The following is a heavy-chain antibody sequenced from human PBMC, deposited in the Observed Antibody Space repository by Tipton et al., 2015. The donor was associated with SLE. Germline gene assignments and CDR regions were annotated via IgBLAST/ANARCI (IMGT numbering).Heavy chain of an antibody. V-gene: IGHV4-4*07. CDR3: ASFLWYNSGSFDD. CDR2: IYSSGST. Sequence: TLSLTCTVSGVSFRVSYWSWIRQPAGTGLGWIGRIYSSGSTIYNPSLKSRLTLSLDTSKNQFPLRLTSVTAADTAVYYCASFLWYNSGSFDDWGQGMLVTVSS. J-gene: IGHJ4*02. CDR1: GVSFRVSY. D-gene: IGHD6-19*01.